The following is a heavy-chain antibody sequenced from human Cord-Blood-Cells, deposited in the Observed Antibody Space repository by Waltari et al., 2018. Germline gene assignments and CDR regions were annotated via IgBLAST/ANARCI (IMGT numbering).Heavy chain of an antibody. D-gene: IGHD3-22*01. J-gene: IGHJ6*02. CDR2: IIPIFGTA. Sequence: QVQLVQSGAEVKKPGSSVKVSCKASGGTFSSYAISWVRQAPGQGLEWMGGIIPIFGTANYAQKFQGRVTITADKSTSTAYMGWSSLRAEDTAVYYCARGDYDSSGYYYDYGMDVWGQGTTVTVSS. V-gene: IGHV1-69*06. CDR3: ARGDYDSSGYYYDYGMDV. CDR1: GGTFSSYA.